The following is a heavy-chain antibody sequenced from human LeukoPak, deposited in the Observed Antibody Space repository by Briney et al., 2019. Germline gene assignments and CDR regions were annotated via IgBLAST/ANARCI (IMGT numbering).Heavy chain of an antibody. CDR2: IVHSGNT. CDR3: ARFGSSTWYKGAFDI. D-gene: IGHD1-1*01. CDR1: GGSFSGYY. V-gene: IGHV4-34*12. Sequence: KSSQTLSLTCAVHGGSFSGYYWSWIRHPPGKGLEWIGAIVHSGNTKYNPSLKSRVTISVDTSKNQFSLNLTSVTAADTAVYYCARFGSSTWYKGAFDIWGQGTMVTVAS. J-gene: IGHJ3*02.